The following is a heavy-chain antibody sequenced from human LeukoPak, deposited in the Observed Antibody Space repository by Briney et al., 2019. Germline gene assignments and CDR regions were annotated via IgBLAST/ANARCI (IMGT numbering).Heavy chain of an antibody. J-gene: IGHJ6*03. D-gene: IGHD5-18*01. Sequence: PSETLSLTCTVSGGSINSGAHFWSWIRQHPGKGLEWIGCIYYSGSTHYNPSLKSRISMSVDASKNQFSLKLTSVTAADTAVYYCARDGGGYTYGGDYYYYMDVWGKGTTVTVSS. CDR3: ARDGGGYTYGGDYYYYMDV. CDR2: IYYSGST. V-gene: IGHV4-31*03. CDR1: GGSINSGAHF.